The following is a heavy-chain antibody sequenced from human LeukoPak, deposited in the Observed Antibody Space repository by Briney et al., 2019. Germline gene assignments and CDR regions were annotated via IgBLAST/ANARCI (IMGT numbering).Heavy chain of an antibody. D-gene: IGHD2-15*01. J-gene: IGHJ6*02. CDR3: ARATVVAATGPLTGFGYYYGMDV. Sequence: SQTLSLTCTVSGGSISSGGYYWSWIRQHPGKGLEWIGYIYYSGSTYYNPSLKSRVTISVDTSKNQFSLKLSSVAAADTAVYYCARATVVAATGPLTGFGYYYGMDVWGQGTTVTVSS. CDR2: IYYSGST. CDR1: GGSISSGGYY. V-gene: IGHV4-31*03.